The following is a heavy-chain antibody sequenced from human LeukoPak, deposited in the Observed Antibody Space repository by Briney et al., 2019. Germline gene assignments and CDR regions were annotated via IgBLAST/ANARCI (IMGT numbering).Heavy chain of an antibody. CDR1: GYTFTSYD. Sequence: ASVKVSCKASGYTFTSYDINWVRQATGQGLEWMGWMNPNSGNTGYAQKFQGRVTITRNTSISTAYMELSSLRSEDTAVYYCARGRRSYYYDSSGLSDAFDIWGQGTMVTVSS. J-gene: IGHJ3*02. V-gene: IGHV1-8*03. D-gene: IGHD3-22*01. CDR3: ARGRRSYYYDSSGLSDAFDI. CDR2: MNPNSGNT.